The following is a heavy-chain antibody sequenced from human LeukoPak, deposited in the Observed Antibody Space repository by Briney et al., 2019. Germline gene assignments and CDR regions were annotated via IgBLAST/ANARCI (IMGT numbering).Heavy chain of an antibody. J-gene: IGHJ5*01. Sequence: PGGSLRLSCAASGFSFSSYEMNWVRQAPGKGLEWVSYISGSDSTIYHADSVKGRFTISRDNAKNSLYLQMNSLRAEDTAVYYCARDYGDFDFWGQGTLVTVSS. CDR1: GFSFSSYE. V-gene: IGHV3-48*03. D-gene: IGHD4-17*01. CDR2: ISGSDSTI. CDR3: ARDYGDFDF.